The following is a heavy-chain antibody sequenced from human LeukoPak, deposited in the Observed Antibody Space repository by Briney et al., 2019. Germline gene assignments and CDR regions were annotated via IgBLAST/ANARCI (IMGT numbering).Heavy chain of an antibody. V-gene: IGHV3-23*01. CDR3: AKCGNSGCHLIDY. Sequence: PGVSLRLSCAASGFTFNTNAMSWVRQAPGKGLEWVSAIRGRTGGTYYADSVKGRFTISRDNSKSTLYLQMDSLRAEDTAVYYCAKCGNSGCHLIDYWGQGTLVTVSS. D-gene: IGHD5-12*01. CDR2: IRGRTGGT. CDR1: GFTFNTNA. J-gene: IGHJ4*02.